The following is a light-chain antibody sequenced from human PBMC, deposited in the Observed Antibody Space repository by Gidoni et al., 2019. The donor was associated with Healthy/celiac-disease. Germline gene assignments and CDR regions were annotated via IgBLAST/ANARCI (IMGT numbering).Light chain of an antibody. CDR3: QQYGSSPPRFT. V-gene: IGKV3-20*01. CDR2: GAS. Sequence: EIVLTQSPGTLSLSPGESATLSCRASQSVSSSYLAWYQQNPGQAPGLLIYGASSRATGIPDRFSGCGSGTDFTLTISRLEPEDFAVYYCQQYGSSPPRFTFGPGTKVDIK. CDR1: QSVSSSY. J-gene: IGKJ3*01.